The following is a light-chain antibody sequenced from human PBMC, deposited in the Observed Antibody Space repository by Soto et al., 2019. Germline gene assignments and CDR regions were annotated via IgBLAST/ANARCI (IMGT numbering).Light chain of an antibody. Sequence: EIVMTQSPATLSVSPGERATLSCRASQSISSDLAWYQQKPGQAPRLLINGASTRATAIPARFSGSGSGTEFTLTISSLQSEDFAVYYCQQYNYWWTFGQGTKVEIK. CDR2: GAS. CDR1: QSISSD. J-gene: IGKJ1*01. CDR3: QQYNYWWT. V-gene: IGKV3-15*01.